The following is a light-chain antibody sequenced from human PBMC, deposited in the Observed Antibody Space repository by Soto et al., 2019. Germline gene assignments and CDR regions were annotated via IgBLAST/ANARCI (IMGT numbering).Light chain of an antibody. CDR3: AAWDDSLNGPV. CDR2: SNN. Sequence: QSVLTQPPSASGTPGQRVTISCSGSSSNIGSNTVNWYQQLPGTAPKILIYSNNQRPSGVPGRFSGYYSGTSASLAISGLQYEDEADYYCAAWDDSLNGPVFGGGTKLTVL. J-gene: IGLJ2*01. CDR1: SSNIGSNT. V-gene: IGLV1-44*01.